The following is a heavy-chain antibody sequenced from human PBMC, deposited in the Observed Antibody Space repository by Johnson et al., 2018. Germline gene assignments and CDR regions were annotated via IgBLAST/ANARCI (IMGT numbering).Heavy chain of an antibody. CDR3: TTDWEGITMVRGVISRYYYYYMDV. CDR1: GFTFSSYG. J-gene: IGHJ6*03. D-gene: IGHD3-10*01. Sequence: VQLVESGGGVVQPGRSLRLSCAASGFTFSSYGMHWVRQAPGKGLEWVAVIWYDGSNKYYADSVKGRFTISRDNSRNTLFRQRNSLKTEDTAVYYCTTDWEGITMVRGVISRYYYYYMDVWGKGTTVTVSS. CDR2: IWYDGSNK. V-gene: IGHV3-33*01.